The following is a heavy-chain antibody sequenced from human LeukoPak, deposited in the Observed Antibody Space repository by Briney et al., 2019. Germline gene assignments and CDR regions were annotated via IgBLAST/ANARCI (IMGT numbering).Heavy chain of an antibody. V-gene: IGHV3-23*01. Sequence: GGSLRLSCAASGFTFSSYAMSWVRQAPGKGLEWVSAISGSGGSTYYADSVKGRFTISRDNSKNTLYLQMNSLRAEDTAVYYCAKERGTGYSSSWYSWFDPWGQGTLVTVSS. J-gene: IGHJ5*02. CDR2: ISGSGGST. CDR1: GFTFSSYA. CDR3: AKERGTGYSSSWYSWFDP. D-gene: IGHD6-13*01.